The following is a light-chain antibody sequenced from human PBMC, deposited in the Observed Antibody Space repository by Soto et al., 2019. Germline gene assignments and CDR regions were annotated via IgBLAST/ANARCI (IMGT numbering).Light chain of an antibody. CDR3: YQYNDWTPA. Sequence: DIALSQPPATEYVSPGERFTLCCRASQSVSRNLAWYQQKPGQVPRLLMYGASTRATGIPGRFSGSGYGKGFTLTISSLKYEDFAVYYCYQYNDWTPAFGQATKV. J-gene: IGKJ1*01. CDR2: GAS. CDR1: QSVSRN. V-gene: IGKV3-15*01.